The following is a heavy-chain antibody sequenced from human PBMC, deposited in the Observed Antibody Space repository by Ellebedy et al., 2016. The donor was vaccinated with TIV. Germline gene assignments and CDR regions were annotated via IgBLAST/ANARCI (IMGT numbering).Heavy chain of an antibody. CDR3: ARDEGGSGSLSH. CDR2: IFYSGST. D-gene: IGHD3-10*01. J-gene: IGHJ4*02. CDR1: GGSISSGALY. V-gene: IGHV4-31*03. Sequence: MPSETLSLTCTVSGGSISSGALYWTWIRQQPGKGLEWIGNIFYSGSTYYKSSLKSRLTISLDRSKNQFSLRLSSVTAADTAVYYCARDEGGSGSLSHWGQGTLVTVSS.